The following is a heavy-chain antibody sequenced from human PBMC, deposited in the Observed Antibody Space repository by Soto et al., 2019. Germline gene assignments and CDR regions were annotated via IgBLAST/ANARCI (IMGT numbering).Heavy chain of an antibody. CDR1: GFTFSSYA. V-gene: IGHV3-23*04. J-gene: IGHJ6*02. CDR2: ISGSGGST. Sequence: EVHLVESGGGLVQPGGSLRLSCSASGFTFSSYAMHWVRQAPGKGLEWVSAISGSGGSTYYADSVKGRFTISRDNSKNTLYLQMNSLRAEDTAVYYCAKCFYPLYYYGMDVWGQGTTVTVSS. CDR3: AKCFYPLYYYGMDV.